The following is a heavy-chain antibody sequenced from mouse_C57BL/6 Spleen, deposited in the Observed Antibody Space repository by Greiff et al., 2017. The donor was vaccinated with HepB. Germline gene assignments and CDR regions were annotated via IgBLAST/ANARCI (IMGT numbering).Heavy chain of an antibody. D-gene: IGHD2-5*01. CDR2: IRNKANGYTT. Sequence: DVHLVESGGGLVQPGGSLSLSCAASGFTFTDYYMSWVRQPPGKALEWLGFIRNKANGYTTEYSASVKGRFTISRDNSQSILHLQMNALRAEDSATYYGARYRAYYSNGYFDYWGQGTTLTVSS. J-gene: IGHJ2*01. CDR1: GFTFTDYY. CDR3: ARYRAYYSNGYFDY. V-gene: IGHV7-3*01.